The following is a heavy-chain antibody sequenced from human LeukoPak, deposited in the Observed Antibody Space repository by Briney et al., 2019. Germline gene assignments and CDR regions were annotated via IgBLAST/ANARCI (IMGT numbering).Heavy chain of an antibody. V-gene: IGHV1-2*06. CDR2: INPNSGGT. J-gene: IGHJ4*02. D-gene: IGHD3-22*01. CDR1: GYTFTGHY. CDR3: ARDLDHYYDSSRHFDY. Sequence: ASVKVSCKASGYTFTGHYMHWVRQAPGQGLEWMGRINPNSGGTNYAQKFQGRVTMTRDASISTAYMELSRLRSDDTAVYYCARDLDHYYDSSRHFDYWGQGTLVTVSS.